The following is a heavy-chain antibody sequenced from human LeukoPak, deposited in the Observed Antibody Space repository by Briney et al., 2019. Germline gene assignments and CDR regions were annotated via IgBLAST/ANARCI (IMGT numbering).Heavy chain of an antibody. V-gene: IGHV3-21*01. CDR3: ARDKLARSTYFDY. J-gene: IGHJ4*02. Sequence: GGSLRLSCAASGFTFSSYSMNWVRQAPGKGLEWVSSISSSSSYIYYADSVKGRFTISRDNAKNSLYLQMNSLRAEDTAVYHCARDKLARSTYFDYWGQGTLVTVSS. D-gene: IGHD2-2*01. CDR1: GFTFSSYS. CDR2: ISSSSSYI.